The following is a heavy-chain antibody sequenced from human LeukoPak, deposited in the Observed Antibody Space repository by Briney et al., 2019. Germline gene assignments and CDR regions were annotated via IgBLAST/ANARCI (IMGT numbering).Heavy chain of an antibody. J-gene: IGHJ5*02. Sequence: GGSLRLSCAASGFTFSSYAMSWVRQAPGKGLEWVSTISGSGGSTYYADSVKDRFTISRDNSKNTLYLQMNSLRAEDTAVYYCAKGTAIFWFDPWGQGTLDTVSS. CDR2: ISGSGGST. CDR1: GFTFSSYA. CDR3: AKGTAIFWFDP. D-gene: IGHD2-21*02. V-gene: IGHV3-23*01.